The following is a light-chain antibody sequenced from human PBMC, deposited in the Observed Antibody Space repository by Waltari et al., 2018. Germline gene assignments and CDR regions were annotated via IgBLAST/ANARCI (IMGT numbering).Light chain of an antibody. V-gene: IGLV3-21*04. Sequence: SYVLTQPPSVSVAPGKTARITCGGNNIGSKSVHWYQQKPGQAPVVVMYDDSDRPSGIPERCSGSNSGNTATLTISRVEAGDEADYYCQVWDSSSDHWVFGGGTKLTVL. J-gene: IGLJ3*02. CDR1: NIGSKS. CDR2: DDS. CDR3: QVWDSSSDHWV.